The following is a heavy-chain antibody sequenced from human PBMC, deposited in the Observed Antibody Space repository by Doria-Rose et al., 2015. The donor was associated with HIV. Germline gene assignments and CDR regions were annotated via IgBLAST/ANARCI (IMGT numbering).Heavy chain of an antibody. D-gene: IGHD6-13*01. J-gene: IGHJ4*02. CDR1: GVSLSSPGMG. CDR3: ARIKSSRWYHKYYFDF. Sequence: QVTLKESGPVLVKPTETHTLTCTVSGVSLSSPGMGVSWIRQPPGKAPEWLANIFSDDERCYKTSLKSRLTISRGTSKSQVVLTMTDMDPVDTATYYCARIKSSRWYHKYYFDFWGQGTLVIVSA. V-gene: IGHV2-26*01. CDR2: IFSDDER.